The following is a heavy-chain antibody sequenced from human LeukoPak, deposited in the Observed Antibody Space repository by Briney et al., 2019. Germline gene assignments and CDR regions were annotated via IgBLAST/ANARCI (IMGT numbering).Heavy chain of an antibody. D-gene: IGHD2-15*01. V-gene: IGHV4-59*08. Sequence: PSEALSLTCTVSGGSISSYYWSWIRQPPGKGLEWLGYIYYTGSTNYNPSLKSRVTTSVDTSKNQFSLKLSSVTAADTAVYYCATTGYCSGGSCYGEYFQHWGQGTLVTVSS. CDR1: GGSISSYY. CDR3: ATTGYCSGGSCYGEYFQH. J-gene: IGHJ1*01. CDR2: IYYTGST.